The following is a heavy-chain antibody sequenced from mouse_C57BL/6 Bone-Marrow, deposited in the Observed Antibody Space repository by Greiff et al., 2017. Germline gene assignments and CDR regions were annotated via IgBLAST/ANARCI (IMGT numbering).Heavy chain of an antibody. CDR1: GYTFTSYW. J-gene: IGHJ2*01. CDR2: IDPNSGGT. D-gene: IGHD2-5*01. V-gene: IGHV1-72*01. Sequence: QVQLQQPGAELVKPGASVKLSCKASGYTFTSYWMHWVKQRPGRGLEWIGSIDPNSGGTKYNEKFKSKATLTVDKPSSTAYMQLSSLTSEDSAVYYCASVYSNSYYFDYWGQGTTLTVSS. CDR3: ASVYSNSYYFDY.